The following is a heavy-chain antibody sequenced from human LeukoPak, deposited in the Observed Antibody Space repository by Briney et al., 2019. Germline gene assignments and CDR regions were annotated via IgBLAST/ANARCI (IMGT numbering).Heavy chain of an antibody. CDR1: GFTFSSHV. CDR2: INGDGITT. D-gene: IGHD6-13*01. V-gene: IGHV3-74*01. CDR3: ARSWASSWYWFDY. Sequence: GGSLRLSCAASGFTFSSHVMNWVRQAPGKGLVWVSRINGDGITTAYADSVKGRFTIFRDNAKNTLYLQMNSLRAEDTAVYYCARSWASSWYWFDYWGQGTLVTVSS. J-gene: IGHJ4*02.